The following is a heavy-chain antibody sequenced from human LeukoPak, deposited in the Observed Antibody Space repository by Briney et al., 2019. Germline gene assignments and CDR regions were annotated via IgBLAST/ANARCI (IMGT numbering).Heavy chain of an antibody. CDR2: ISGRGDTT. CDR3: ANAKAYCGGDCYFDY. CDR1: GFTFDDYT. J-gene: IGHJ4*02. V-gene: IGHV3-23*01. Sequence: GGSLRLSCAASGFTFDDYTIHWVRQVPGKGLEWVSAISGRGDTTYYADSVKGRFTISRDNSKNTLYLQMNSLRAEDTAVYYCANAKAYCGGDCYFDYWGQGTLVTVSS. D-gene: IGHD2-21*02.